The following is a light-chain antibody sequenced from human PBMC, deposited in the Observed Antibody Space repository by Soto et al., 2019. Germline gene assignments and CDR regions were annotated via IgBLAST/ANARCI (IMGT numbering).Light chain of an antibody. CDR3: QHYGSSSPLP. CDR1: QSVRSSF. J-gene: IGKJ4*01. Sequence: ESVLTQSPGTLSLSPGERATLSCRASQSVRSSFLAWYQLKPDQAPRLLVYSASSRATGIPDRFSGSGSGTDFTLTISRLEPEDFAVYYCQHYGSSSPLPFGGGTKVEIK. V-gene: IGKV3-20*01. CDR2: SAS.